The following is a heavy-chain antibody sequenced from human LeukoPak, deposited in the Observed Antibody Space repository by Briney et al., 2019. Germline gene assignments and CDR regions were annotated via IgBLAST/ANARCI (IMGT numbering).Heavy chain of an antibody. V-gene: IGHV1-46*01. CDR1: GYTFTSNY. Sequence: GASVKVSCKASGYTFTSNYIHWVRQAPAQGLEWMGTIYPRDGSTSYAQKFQGRVNVTRDTSTSTVNMELSGLRSEDTAVYYCARDQEGFDDRGQGTLVTVSS. J-gene: IGHJ4*02. CDR2: IYPRDGST. CDR3: ARDQEGFDD.